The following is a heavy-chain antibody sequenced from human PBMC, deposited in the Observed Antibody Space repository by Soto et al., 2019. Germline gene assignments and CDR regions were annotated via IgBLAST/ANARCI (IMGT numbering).Heavy chain of an antibody. J-gene: IGHJ6*02. V-gene: IGHV3-33*01. CDR1: GFTFSSYV. CDR3: ARSSGPLYYYYGMDV. CDR2: IWYDGSNK. Sequence: GGSLRLSCAASGFTFSSYVMHWVRQAPGKGLEWVAVIWYDGSNKYYADSVKGRFTISRDNSKNTLYLQMNSLRAEDTAVYYCARSSGPLYYYYGMDVWGQGTTVTVSS. D-gene: IGHD6-19*01.